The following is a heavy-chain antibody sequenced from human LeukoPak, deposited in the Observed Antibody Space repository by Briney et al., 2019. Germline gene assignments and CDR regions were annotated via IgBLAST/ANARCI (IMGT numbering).Heavy chain of an antibody. CDR1: GGSISSGDYY. J-gene: IGHJ4*02. Sequence: SQTLSLTCTVSGGSISSGDYYWSWIRQPPGKGLEWIGYIYYSGSTYYNLSLKSRVTISVDTSKNQFSLKLSSVTAADTAVYYCARDVSSTVTTGPPFDYWGQGTLVTVSS. D-gene: IGHD4-17*01. CDR2: IYYSGST. CDR3: ARDVSSTVTTGPPFDY. V-gene: IGHV4-30-4*01.